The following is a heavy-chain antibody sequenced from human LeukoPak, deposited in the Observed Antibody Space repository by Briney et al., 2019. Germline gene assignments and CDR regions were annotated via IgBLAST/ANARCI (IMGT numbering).Heavy chain of an antibody. Sequence: SAKVSCKASGGTFSSDAISWVRQAPGQGLEWMGRIIPIFGTANYAQKFQGRVTITTDESTSTAYMELSSLRSEDTAVYYCASQGIAVAGTDYWGQGTLVTVSS. CDR2: IIPIFGTA. D-gene: IGHD6-19*01. V-gene: IGHV1-69*05. J-gene: IGHJ4*02. CDR1: GGTFSSDA. CDR3: ASQGIAVAGTDY.